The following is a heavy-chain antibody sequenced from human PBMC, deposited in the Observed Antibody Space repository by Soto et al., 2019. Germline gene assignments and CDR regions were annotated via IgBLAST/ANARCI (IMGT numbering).Heavy chain of an antibody. J-gene: IGHJ6*02. CDR1: GGTFSSYA. V-gene: IGHV1-69*13. CDR2: IIPIFGTA. CDR3: AGPGDYYYYYGMDV. Sequence: SVKVSCKASGGTFSSYAISWVRQAPGQGLEWMGGIIPIFGTANYAQKFQGRVTITADESTSTAYMELSSLRSEDTAVYYCAGPGDYYYYYGMDVWGQGTTVTVSS.